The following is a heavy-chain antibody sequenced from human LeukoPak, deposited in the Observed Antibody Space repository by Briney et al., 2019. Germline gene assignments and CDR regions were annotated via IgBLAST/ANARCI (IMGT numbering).Heavy chain of an antibody. V-gene: IGHV1-8*01. J-gene: IGHJ5*02. CDR3: ARALDRSYYYVYLS. D-gene: IGHD3-16*01. Sequence: ASVKVSCKASGYTFTDFDINWVRQAPGRGLEWMGWMNPNSGNTAYAQKFQGRVTMTRDTSINTGRMELTSLTSEDTAVYYCARALDRSYYYVYLSWGQGTVISVSS. CDR2: MNPNSGNT. CDR1: GYTFTDFD.